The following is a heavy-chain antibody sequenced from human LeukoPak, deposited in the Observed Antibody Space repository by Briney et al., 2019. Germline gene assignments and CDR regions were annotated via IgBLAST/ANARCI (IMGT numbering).Heavy chain of an antibody. J-gene: IGHJ3*02. Sequence: GGSLRLSCAASGLTVSTNYMSWVRQAPGKGLEWVSVIYSDGRTYYADSVKGRFTISRDNSKNTLYLQMNSLRAEDTAVYYCARDSGRFDVFDIWGQGTMVTVSS. D-gene: IGHD3-10*01. CDR2: IYSDGRT. CDR3: ARDSGRFDVFDI. CDR1: GLTVSTNY. V-gene: IGHV3-53*01.